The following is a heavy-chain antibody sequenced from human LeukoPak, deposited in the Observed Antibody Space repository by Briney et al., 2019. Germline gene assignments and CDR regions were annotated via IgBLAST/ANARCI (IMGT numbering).Heavy chain of an antibody. Sequence: QSGGSLRLSCAASGFTFSSYSMNWVRQAPGKGLEWVSYISSSSSTIYYADSVKGRFTISRDNAKNSLYLQMNSLRAEDTAVYYCARILYHSHDYWGRGTLVTVS. CDR1: GFTFSSYS. CDR3: ARILYHSHDY. D-gene: IGHD3-9*01. V-gene: IGHV3-48*04. CDR2: ISSSSSTI. J-gene: IGHJ4*02.